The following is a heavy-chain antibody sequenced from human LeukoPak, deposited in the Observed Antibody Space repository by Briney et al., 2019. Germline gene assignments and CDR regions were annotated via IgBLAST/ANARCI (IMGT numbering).Heavy chain of an antibody. D-gene: IGHD5/OR15-5a*01. CDR3: ARDVSGRDAFDM. J-gene: IGHJ3*02. V-gene: IGHV3-21*01. CDR1: GFSFSTYS. CDR2: ISSDSRFI. Sequence: GGSLRLSCTASGFSFSTYSMNWVRQAPGKGLEWVSSISSDSRFIYYADSVKGRVTISRDNAKNSLYLQMSSLRAEDTALYYCARDVSGRDAFDMWGQRTMVTVSS.